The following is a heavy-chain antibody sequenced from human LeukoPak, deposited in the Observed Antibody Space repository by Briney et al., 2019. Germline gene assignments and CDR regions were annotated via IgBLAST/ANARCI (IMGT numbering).Heavy chain of an antibody. J-gene: IGHJ4*02. CDR2: INHGGST. CDR1: GGSFSGYY. D-gene: IGHD6-19*01. V-gene: IGHV4-34*01. Sequence: PSETLSLTCAVYGGSFSGYYWSWIRQPPGKGLEWIGEINHGGSTNYNPSLKSRVTISVDTSKNQFSLKLSSVTAADTAVYYCARGGIAVAGADYWGQGTLVTVSS. CDR3: ARGGIAVAGADY.